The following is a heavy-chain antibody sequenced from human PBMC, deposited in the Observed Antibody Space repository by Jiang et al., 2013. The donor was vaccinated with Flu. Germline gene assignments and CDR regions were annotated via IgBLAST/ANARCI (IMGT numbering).Heavy chain of an antibody. CDR3: ARSGGITMVQGVIYFDY. CDR1: GGSISSSSYY. D-gene: IGHD3-10*01. J-gene: IGHJ4*02. V-gene: IGHV4-39*07. CDR2: IYYSGST. Sequence: PGLVKPSETLSLTCTVSGGSISSSSYYWGWIRQPPGKGLEWIGSIYYSGSTYYNPSLKSRVTISVDTSKNQFSLKLSSVTAADTAVYYCARSGGITMVQGVIYFDYWGQGTLVTVSS.